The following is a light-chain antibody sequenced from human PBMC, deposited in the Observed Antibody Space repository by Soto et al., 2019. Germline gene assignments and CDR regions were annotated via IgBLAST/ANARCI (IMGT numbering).Light chain of an antibody. CDR1: INDVGGYDY. V-gene: IGLV2-14*01. CDR3: DSYTSSRAYV. J-gene: IGLJ1*01. Sequence: QSALTQPPSASGSPGQSVTISCTGTINDVGGYDYVSWYQQYPGKAPKLIIHEVSYRPSGVSNRFSGSKSGNTASLTISGLQAEDEADYYCDSYTSSRAYVFGIGTKVTVL. CDR2: EVS.